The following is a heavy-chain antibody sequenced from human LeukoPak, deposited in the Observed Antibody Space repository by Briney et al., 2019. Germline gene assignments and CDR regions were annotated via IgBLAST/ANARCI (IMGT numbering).Heavy chain of an antibody. Sequence: PGGSLRLSCAASGFTFSSYGMHWVRQAPGKGLEWVAFLRYDGNNKYYADSVKGRFTISRDNSKNTLYLQMNSLRAEDTAVYYCVKDGDDSGSYLVYWGQGTLATVSS. CDR3: VKDGDDSGSYLVY. J-gene: IGHJ4*02. CDR1: GFTFSSYG. D-gene: IGHD1-26*01. CDR2: LRYDGNNK. V-gene: IGHV3-30*02.